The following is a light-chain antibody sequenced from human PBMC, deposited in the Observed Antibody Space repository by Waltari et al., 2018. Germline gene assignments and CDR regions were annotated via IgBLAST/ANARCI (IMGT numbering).Light chain of an antibody. CDR2: AVS. CDR3: QQYDDLGVT. V-gene: IGKV3-20*01. CDR1: HRVSSRY. J-gene: IGKJ4*01. Sequence: EIVLPQSPSTLSLSPGKRAILSCRASHRVSSRYLAWYQQKPGQAPRLLIFAVSSSATGIPDMFSGSGSGTDFTLTINRLEPEDVAVYYCQQYDDLGVTFGGGTKVAIK.